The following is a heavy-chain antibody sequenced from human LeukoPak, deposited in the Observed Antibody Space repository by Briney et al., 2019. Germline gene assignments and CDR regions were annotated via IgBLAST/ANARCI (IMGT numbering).Heavy chain of an antibody. J-gene: IGHJ5*02. CDR3: ARTYSSWGSFDP. CDR1: GGSISSYY. D-gene: IGHD6-6*01. CDR2: IYSSGST. V-gene: IGHV4-4*07. Sequence: PSETLSLTCTVSGGSISSYYWSWVRQPAGKGLEWIGRIYSSGSTNYNPSLKSRVTLSVDTSKNQFSLKLNSVTAADTAVYYCARTYSSWGSFDPWGQGTLVTVSS.